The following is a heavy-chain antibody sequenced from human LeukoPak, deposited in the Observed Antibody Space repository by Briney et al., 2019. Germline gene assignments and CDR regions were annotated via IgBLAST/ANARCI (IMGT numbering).Heavy chain of an antibody. Sequence: SETLSLTCTVSGGSISSYYWSWIRQPPGKGLEWIGYIYYSGSTNYNPSLKSRVTISVDTSKNQFSLKLSSVTAADTAVYYCARVGTITMVRGVIINYYYMDVWGKGTTVTISS. CDR1: GGSISSYY. J-gene: IGHJ6*03. V-gene: IGHV4-59*01. CDR3: ARVGTITMVRGVIINYYYMDV. CDR2: IYYSGST. D-gene: IGHD3-10*01.